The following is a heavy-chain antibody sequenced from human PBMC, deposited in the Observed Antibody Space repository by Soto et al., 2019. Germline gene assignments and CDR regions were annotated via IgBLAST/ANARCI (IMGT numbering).Heavy chain of an antibody. CDR2: ISGSGGST. Sequence: GGSLRLSCAASGFTFSSYAMSWVRQAPGKGLEWVSAISGSGGSTYYSDSVKGRFTISRDNSKNTLYLQMNSLRAEDTAVYYCAKDPEYSSPRLQDYWGQGTLVTVSS. CDR3: AKDPEYSSPRLQDY. CDR1: GFTFSSYA. J-gene: IGHJ4*02. V-gene: IGHV3-23*01. D-gene: IGHD6-6*01.